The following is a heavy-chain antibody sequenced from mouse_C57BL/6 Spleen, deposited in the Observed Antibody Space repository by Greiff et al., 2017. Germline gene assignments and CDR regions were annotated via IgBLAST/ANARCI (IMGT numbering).Heavy chain of an antibody. D-gene: IGHD2-5*01. CDR3: ASLYYSNSAWFAY. J-gene: IGHJ3*01. CDR1: GYTFTSYW. V-gene: IGHV1-52*01. CDR2: IYPSDSST. Sequence: VQLQQPGAELVRPGSSVKLSCKASGYTFTSYWIHWVKQRPIQGLEWIGKIYPSDSSTNYNQKFKDKATLTVDKSSSTAYMQLSSLTSEDSAVYYCASLYYSNSAWFAYWGQGTLVTVSA.